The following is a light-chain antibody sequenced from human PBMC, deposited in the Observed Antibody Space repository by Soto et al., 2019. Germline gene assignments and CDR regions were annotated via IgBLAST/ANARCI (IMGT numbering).Light chain of an antibody. J-gene: IGLJ2*01. CDR1: SSDVGGHNY. Sequence: QSALTQPPSASGSPGQSVTISCTGTSSDVGGHNYVSWYQQYPGKAPKLMIYEVSKRPSGVPDRFSGSMSGNRASLTVSGLQAEDEADYYCSSYAASINFVVLGGGTKLTVL. CDR3: SSYAASINFVV. V-gene: IGLV2-8*01. CDR2: EVS.